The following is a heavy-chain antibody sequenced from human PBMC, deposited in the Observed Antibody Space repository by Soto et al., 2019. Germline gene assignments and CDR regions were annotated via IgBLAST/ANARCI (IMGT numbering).Heavy chain of an antibody. D-gene: IGHD3-9*01. CDR3: ARPPNDIVTDSYTNWFDP. CDR2: ISAYNGNT. Sequence: QVQLVQSGAEVKKPGASVKVSCKASGYTFTNYGISWVRQAPGQGLEWMGWISAYNGNTDHAQKYQGRVTMTTDTSTSTAYMELRSLRSDDTAVYYCARPPNDIVTDSYTNWFDPWGQGTLVTVSS. V-gene: IGHV1-18*01. J-gene: IGHJ5*02. CDR1: GYTFTNYG.